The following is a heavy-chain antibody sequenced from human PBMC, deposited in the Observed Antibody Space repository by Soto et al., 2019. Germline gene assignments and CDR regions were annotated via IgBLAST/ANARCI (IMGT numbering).Heavy chain of an antibody. D-gene: IGHD5-18*01. CDR3: ARDQPGYSYGYGLGY. Sequence: GGSLRLSCAASGFTFSSYGMHWVRQAPGKGLEWVTVISYDGSNKYYADSVKGRFTISRDNSKNTLYLQMNSLRAEDTAVYYCARDQPGYSYGYGLGYWGQGTLVTVSS. J-gene: IGHJ4*02. CDR1: GFTFSSYG. CDR2: ISYDGSNK. V-gene: IGHV3-30*03.